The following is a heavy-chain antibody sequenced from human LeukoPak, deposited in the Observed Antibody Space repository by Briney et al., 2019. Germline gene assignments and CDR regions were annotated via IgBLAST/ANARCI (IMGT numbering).Heavy chain of an antibody. CDR2: IYSGGSI. Sequence: PGGSLRLSCAASGFTVSSNYMNWVRQAPGKGLEWVSVIYSGGSIYYADSVKGRFTISRDNSKNTLYLQMNSLRAEDTAVYYCARYYNGHFDYWGQGTLVTVSS. CDR3: ARYYNGHFDY. J-gene: IGHJ4*02. D-gene: IGHD1-14*01. V-gene: IGHV3-66*01. CDR1: GFTVSSNY.